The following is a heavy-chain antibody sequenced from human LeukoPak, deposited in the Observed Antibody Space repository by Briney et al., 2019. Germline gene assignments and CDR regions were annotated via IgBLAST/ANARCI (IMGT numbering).Heavy chain of an antibody. V-gene: IGHV1-18*04. CDR2: ISAYNGNT. CDR3: ARLGYCSSTSCRRFDP. D-gene: IGHD2-2*01. Sequence: ASVNVSCKASGYTFTSYGISWVRQAPGQGLEWMGWISAYNGNTNYAQKLQGRVNMTTDTSTSTAYMELRSLRSDDTAVYYCARLGYCSSTSCRRFDPWGQGTLVTVSS. CDR1: GYTFTSYG. J-gene: IGHJ5*02.